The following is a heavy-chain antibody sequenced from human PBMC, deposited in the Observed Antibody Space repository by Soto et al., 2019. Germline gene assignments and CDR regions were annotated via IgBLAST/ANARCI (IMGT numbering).Heavy chain of an antibody. CDR2: ISAYNGNT. CDR3: ARDQLPYYYYGMDV. Sequence: ASVKVSCKASGYTFTSYGISWVRQAPGQGLEWMGWISAYNGNTNYAQKLQGRVTMTTDTPTSTAYMELRSLRSDDTAVYYCARDQLPYYYYGMDVWGQGTTVTVSS. J-gene: IGHJ6*02. V-gene: IGHV1-18*04. CDR1: GYTFTSYG.